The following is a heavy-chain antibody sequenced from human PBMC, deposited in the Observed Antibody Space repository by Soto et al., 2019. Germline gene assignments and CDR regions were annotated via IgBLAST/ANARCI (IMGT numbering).Heavy chain of an antibody. D-gene: IGHD2-15*01. CDR1: GFTVSSNY. V-gene: IGHV3-66*01. J-gene: IGHJ4*02. Sequence: EVQLVESGGGLVQPGGSLRLSCAASGFTVSSNYMSWVRQAPGKGLEWVSVIYSGGSTYYADSVKGRFTISRDNSKNTLYLQMNSLRAEDTAVYYCARDYCSGGSCYGYWGQGTLVTVSS. CDR3: ARDYCSGGSCYGY. CDR2: IYSGGST.